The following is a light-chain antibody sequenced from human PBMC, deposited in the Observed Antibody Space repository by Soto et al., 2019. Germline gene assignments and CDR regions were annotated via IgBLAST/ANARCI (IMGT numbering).Light chain of an antibody. CDR2: EVS. CDR3: SSFTTSSTLV. CDR1: SSDVGAYRY. J-gene: IGLJ2*01. Sequence: QSVLTQPASVSGSPGQSITISCTGTSSDVGAYRYVSWHQQHPGKAPKVLIYEVSYRPSGVSNRFSASKSGNTASLTISGLQAEDEADYYCSSFTTSSTLVFGGGTQLTVL. V-gene: IGLV2-14*01.